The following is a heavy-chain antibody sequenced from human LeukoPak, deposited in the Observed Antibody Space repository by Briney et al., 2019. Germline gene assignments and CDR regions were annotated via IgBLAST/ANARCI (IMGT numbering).Heavy chain of an antibody. J-gene: IGHJ3*02. Sequence: PGGSLRLSCAASGFTFSSYNMNWVRQAPGKGLEWVSSITSGSSYIYYADSVKGRFTISRDNAKNSLYLQMNSLRAEDTAVYYCARERGTLAVAGDAVDIWGQGTMVTVSS. V-gene: IGHV3-21*04. D-gene: IGHD6-19*01. CDR1: GFTFSSYN. CDR2: ITSGSSYI. CDR3: ARERGTLAVAGDAVDI.